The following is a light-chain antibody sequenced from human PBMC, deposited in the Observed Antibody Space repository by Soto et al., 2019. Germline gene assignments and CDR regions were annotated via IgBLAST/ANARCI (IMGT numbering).Light chain of an antibody. CDR1: QTITTY. CDR3: QQSDSPPYS. Sequence: DIQMTQSPSSLSASVGDRVTITCRASQTITTYLNWYQQKPGKAPKLLISVASSLQSGVPSRFSGSGSGTDFTLTIYNLQPEDFATYCCQQSDSPPYSFGQGTKLEIK. V-gene: IGKV1-39*01. J-gene: IGKJ2*01. CDR2: VAS.